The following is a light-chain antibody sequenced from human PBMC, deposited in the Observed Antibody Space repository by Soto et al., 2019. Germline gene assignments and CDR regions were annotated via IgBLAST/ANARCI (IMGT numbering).Light chain of an antibody. CDR3: SSYGGFNNVL. CDR2: EVT. Sequence: QSALTQPPSASGSPGQSVTISCTGTSSDVGGYNYVSWYQQHPGKAPKLMIYEVTKRPSGVPYRFSGSKSGNTASLTVSGLQTEDEADYYCSSYGGFNNVLFGGGTQLTVL. J-gene: IGLJ2*01. CDR1: SSDVGGYNY. V-gene: IGLV2-8*01.